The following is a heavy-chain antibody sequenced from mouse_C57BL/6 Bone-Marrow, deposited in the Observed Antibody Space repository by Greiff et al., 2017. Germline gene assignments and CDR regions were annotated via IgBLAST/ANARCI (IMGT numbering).Heavy chain of an antibody. D-gene: IGHD3-3*01. Sequence: QVQLQQPGAELVKPGASVKLSFKASGYTFTSYWMQWVKQRPGQGLEWIGEIDPSDSYTNYNQKFKGKATLTVDTSSSTAYMQLSSLTSEDSAVYYCARRDWDYWGQGTTLTVSS. V-gene: IGHV1-50*01. CDR3: ARRDWDY. CDR2: IDPSDSYT. CDR1: GYTFTSYW. J-gene: IGHJ2*01.